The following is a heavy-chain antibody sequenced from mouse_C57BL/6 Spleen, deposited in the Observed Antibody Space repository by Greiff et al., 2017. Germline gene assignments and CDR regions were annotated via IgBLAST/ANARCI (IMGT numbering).Heavy chain of an antibody. D-gene: IGHD1-2*01. Sequence: QVQLQQSGAELVKPGASVKISCKASGYAFSSYWMNWVKQRPGKGLEWIGQIYPGDGDTNYNGKFKGEATLTADKSSSTAYMQLSSLTSEDSAVYFCARANIITRGGCFDDWGAGTTVTVSS. CDR1: GYAFSSYW. CDR3: ARANIITRGGCFDD. J-gene: IGHJ1*01. CDR2: IYPGDGDT. V-gene: IGHV1-80*01.